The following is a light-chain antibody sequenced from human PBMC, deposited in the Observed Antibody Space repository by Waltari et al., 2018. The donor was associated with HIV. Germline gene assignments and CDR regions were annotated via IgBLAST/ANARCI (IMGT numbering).Light chain of an antibody. CDR1: SSHVGGYNY. J-gene: IGLJ1*01. CDR2: AVS. V-gene: IGLV2-14*01. CDR3: SSFTGSSPSYV. Sequence: QSALTQPASVSGSPGPSITISCPGTSSHVGGYNYVSWYQQHPGKAPKLIISAVSNRPSGVSNRFSGSKSGNTASLTISGLQAEDEADYYCSSFTGSSPSYVFGTGTKVTVL.